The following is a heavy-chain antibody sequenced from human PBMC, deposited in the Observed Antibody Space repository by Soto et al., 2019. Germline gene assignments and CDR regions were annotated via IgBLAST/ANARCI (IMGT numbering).Heavy chain of an antibody. CDR3: AKGHSYNWPLASFDY. V-gene: IGHV3-23*01. Sequence: EVQLLESGGGLVQPGGSLRLSCAASGFTFSSYAMSWVRQAPGKGLEWVSTISGGGGNTNDADSVRGRFTISRDNSKDTLYLQLNSLRGEDTAVYYCAKGHSYNWPLASFDYWGQGTLVTVSS. CDR2: ISGGGGNT. D-gene: IGHD1-1*01. CDR1: GFTFSSYA. J-gene: IGHJ4*02.